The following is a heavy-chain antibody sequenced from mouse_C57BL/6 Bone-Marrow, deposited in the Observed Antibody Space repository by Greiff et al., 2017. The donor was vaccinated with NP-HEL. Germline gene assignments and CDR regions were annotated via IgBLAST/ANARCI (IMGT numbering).Heavy chain of an antibody. D-gene: IGHD1-1*01. V-gene: IGHV1-55*01. CDR1: GYTFTSYW. J-gene: IGHJ2*01. CDR2: IYPGSGST. Sequence: QVQLQQPGAELVKPGASMKMSCKASGYTFTSYWITWVKQRPGQGLEWIGDIYPGSGSTNYNEKFKSKATLTVDTSSSTAYMQLSSLTSEDSAVYYCARVYYVSRYLDDWGQGTTRTVSS. CDR3: ARVYYVSRYLDD.